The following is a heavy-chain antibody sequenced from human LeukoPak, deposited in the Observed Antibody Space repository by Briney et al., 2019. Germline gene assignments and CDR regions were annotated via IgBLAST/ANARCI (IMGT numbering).Heavy chain of an antibody. CDR3: ARNEAIFGVVSGGPVDY. J-gene: IGHJ4*02. Sequence: GGSLRLSCVASGFTFSSYSMNWVRQAPGKGLEWVSFISSSRSYIYYADSVKGRFTISRDNAKNSLYLQMNSLRVEDTAVYYCARNEAIFGVVSGGPVDYWGLGTLVTVSS. CDR2: ISSSRSYI. D-gene: IGHD3-3*01. CDR1: GFTFSSYS. V-gene: IGHV3-21*01.